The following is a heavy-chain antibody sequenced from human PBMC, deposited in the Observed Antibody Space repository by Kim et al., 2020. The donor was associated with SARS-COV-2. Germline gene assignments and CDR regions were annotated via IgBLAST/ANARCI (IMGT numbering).Heavy chain of an antibody. CDR3: ARASFGKYHFDY. V-gene: IGHV1-3*01. J-gene: IGHJ4*02. CDR1: GYSFSSLD. Sequence: ASVKVSCEASGYSFSSLDIYWVRQAPGQGLEWMGWINAGNGNTQYSQKFQGRFTFSRDTSATTAYMEMRSLKSDDTALYYCARASFGKYHFDYWGQGTLVTVSS. D-gene: IGHD3-16*01. CDR2: INAGNGNT.